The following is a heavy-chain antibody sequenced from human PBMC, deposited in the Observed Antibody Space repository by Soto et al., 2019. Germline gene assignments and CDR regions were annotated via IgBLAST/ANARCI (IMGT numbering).Heavy chain of an antibody. V-gene: IGHV2-5*01. Sequence: QITLKESGPTLVKPTQPLTLTCTFSGFSLNTRAVGVGWIRQAPGKALEWLALINWNDDERYSPSLKDRLTITKDTSKNHVVLTMTNIGPVDTATYYCADRHDLGGFDIWGQGTAVTVSS. CDR3: ADRHDLGGFDI. CDR1: GFSLNTRAVG. J-gene: IGHJ3*02. CDR2: INWNDDE. D-gene: IGHD2-15*01.